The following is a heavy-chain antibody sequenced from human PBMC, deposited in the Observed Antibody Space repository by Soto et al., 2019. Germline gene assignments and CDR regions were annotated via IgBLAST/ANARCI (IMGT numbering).Heavy chain of an antibody. CDR1: GGSISGGDYY. Sequence: QVQLQESGPGLVKPSQTLSLTCTVSGGSISGGDYYSSWIRHPPGKGLEGIGYIYYGGSTYYHPSLKRRVTVSVDTSKNQFSLKLSSVTAADTAVYYCARGGGVSAFDIWGQGTIVTVSS. CDR3: ARGGGVSAFDI. CDR2: IYYGGST. V-gene: IGHV4-30-4*01. J-gene: IGHJ3*02. D-gene: IGHD3-3*01.